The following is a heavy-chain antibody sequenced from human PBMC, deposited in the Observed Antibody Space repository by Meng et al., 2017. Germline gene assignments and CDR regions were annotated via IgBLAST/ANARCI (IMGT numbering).Heavy chain of an antibody. V-gene: IGHV1-3*01. D-gene: IGHD3-3*01. CDR3: ARVLPATIFGVVIDSWFDP. J-gene: IGHJ5*02. CDR1: GYPFTSYA. CDR2: INAGNGNT. Sequence: RVLSGAEVKHPGASVKVSCNASGYPFTSYAMHWVRQAPGQRLEWMGWINAGNGNTKYSQKFQGRVTITRDTSASTAYMELSSLRSEDTAVYYCARVLPATIFGVVIDSWFDPWGQGTLVTVSS.